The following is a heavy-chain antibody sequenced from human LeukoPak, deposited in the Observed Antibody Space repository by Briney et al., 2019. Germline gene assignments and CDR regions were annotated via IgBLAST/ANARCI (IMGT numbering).Heavy chain of an antibody. V-gene: IGHV4-39*07. CDR1: GGSISSSSYY. CDR3: ARAHYDCSGYYAVGFDP. Sequence: PSETLSLTCTVSGGSISSSSYYWGWLRQPPGKGLEWIGSIYYSGSTYYNTSLKRRVSISVDTSKNKFSLKLSSVTAADTAGCYCARAHYDCSGYYAVGFDPWGQGTLVTVSS. J-gene: IGHJ5*02. CDR2: IYYSGST. D-gene: IGHD3-22*01.